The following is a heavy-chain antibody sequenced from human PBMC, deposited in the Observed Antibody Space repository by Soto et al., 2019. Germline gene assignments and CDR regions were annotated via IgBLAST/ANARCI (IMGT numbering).Heavy chain of an antibody. CDR3: TTAEPNYYGSGSYYYFDY. Sequence: GGSLRLSCAASGFTFSNAWMSWVRQAPGKGLEWVGRIKSKTDGGTTDYAAPVKGRFTISRDDSKNTLYLQMNSLKTDDTAVYYCTTAEPNYYGSGSYYYFDYWGQGTLVTVSS. D-gene: IGHD3-10*01. J-gene: IGHJ4*02. V-gene: IGHV3-15*01. CDR1: GFTFSNAW. CDR2: IKSKTDGGTT.